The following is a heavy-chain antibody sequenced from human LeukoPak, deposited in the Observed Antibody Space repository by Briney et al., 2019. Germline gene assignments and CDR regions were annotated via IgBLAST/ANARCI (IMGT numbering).Heavy chain of an antibody. CDR3: ARTLGDFWSGSPNFDT. J-gene: IGHJ4*02. CDR1: GGSISSGDYY. V-gene: IGHV4-30-4*08. D-gene: IGHD3-3*01. CDR2: IYYSGST. Sequence: SQTLSLTCTVSGGSISSGDYYWSWIRQPPGKGLEWIGYIYYSGSTYYNPSLKSRVTISVDTSKNQFSLELSSVTDAATAVYYWARTLGDFWSGSPNFDTSGQGTLVTVSS.